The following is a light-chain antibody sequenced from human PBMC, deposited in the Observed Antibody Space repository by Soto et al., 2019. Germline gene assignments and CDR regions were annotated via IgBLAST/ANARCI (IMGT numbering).Light chain of an antibody. CDR3: SSYTSSSPRV. V-gene: IGLV2-14*01. Sequence: QSVLTQPASVSGSPGQSITISCTGTSSGVGGYNYVSWYQQHPGKAPKLMIYDVSNRPSGVSNCFSGSKSGNTASLTISGLQAEDEADYYCSSYTSSSPRVFGTGTKVTVL. J-gene: IGLJ1*01. CDR1: SSGVGGYNY. CDR2: DVS.